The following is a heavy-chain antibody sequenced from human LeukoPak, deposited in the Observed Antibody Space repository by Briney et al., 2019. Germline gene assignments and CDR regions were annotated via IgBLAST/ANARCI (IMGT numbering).Heavy chain of an antibody. Sequence: SETLSLTCTVSGGSISSYYWSWIRHPPEKGLEWIGYFYYSGSTNYNPSLKSRVTISVDTSKNQFSLKLSSVTAADTAVYYCARGPAFHRVRATTAYYYLDVWGKGTTVTVSS. D-gene: IGHD1-26*01. V-gene: IGHV4-59*01. CDR2: FYYSGST. CDR3: ARGPAFHRVRATTAYYYLDV. CDR1: GGSISSYY. J-gene: IGHJ6*03.